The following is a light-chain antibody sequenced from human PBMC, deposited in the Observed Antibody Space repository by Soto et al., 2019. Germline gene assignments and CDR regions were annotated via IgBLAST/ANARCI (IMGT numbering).Light chain of an antibody. J-gene: IGLJ3*02. CDR3: CSFAGSYTFWV. CDR2: DVS. Sequence: QSALTQRRSVSGSPGQSVTISCTGTSSDVGDYNYVSWYQQYPGKAPKLVIYDVSKRPSGVPDRFSGSKSGNTASLTISGLQAEDEADYYCCSFAGSYTFWVFGVGTKLTVL. V-gene: IGLV2-11*01. CDR1: SSDVGDYNY.